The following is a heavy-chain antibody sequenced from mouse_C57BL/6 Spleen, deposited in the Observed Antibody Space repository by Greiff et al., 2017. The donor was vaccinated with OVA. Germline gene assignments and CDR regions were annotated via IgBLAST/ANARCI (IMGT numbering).Heavy chain of an antibody. D-gene: IGHD1-1*01. CDR3: ARDPLYYGSFDY. CDR1: GYSITSGYS. V-gene: IGHV3-6*01. CDR2: ISYDGSN. J-gene: IGHJ2*01. Sequence: VQLQQSGPGLVKPSQSLSLTCSVTGYSITSGYSWTWIRQFPGNKLEWMGYISYDGSNNYNPSLKNRISITRDTSKNQFFLKLNSVTTEDTATYYCARDPLYYGSFDYWGQGTTLTVSS.